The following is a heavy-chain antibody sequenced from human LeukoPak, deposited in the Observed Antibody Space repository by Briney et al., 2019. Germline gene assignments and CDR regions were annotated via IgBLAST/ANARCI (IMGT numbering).Heavy chain of an antibody. CDR2: IKSKSDGGTT. D-gene: IGHD6-6*01. Sequence: GGSLRLSCAAAGVTISNAYMSWARQAPGKGLEWVGRIKSKSDGGTTDYAAPVKGRFTISRDDSKNTLYVQMNSLKSEHTAVYYCTTDRGITARPIFDSWGQGTRVTVSS. V-gene: IGHV3-15*01. CDR3: TTDRGITARPIFDS. CDR1: GVTISNAY. J-gene: IGHJ4*02.